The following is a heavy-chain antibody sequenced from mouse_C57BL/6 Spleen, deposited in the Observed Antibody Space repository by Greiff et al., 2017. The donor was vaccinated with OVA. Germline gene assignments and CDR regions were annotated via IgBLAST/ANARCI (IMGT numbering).Heavy chain of an antibody. Sequence: VQLQQSGPELVKPGASVKIPCKASGYTFTDYNMDWVKQSHGKSLEWIGDINPNNGGTIYNQKFKGKATLTVDKSSSTAYMELRSLTSEDTAVYYCARRYGSSGGYAMDYWGQGTSVTVSS. J-gene: IGHJ4*01. V-gene: IGHV1-18*01. CDR3: ARRYGSSGGYAMDY. D-gene: IGHD1-1*01. CDR1: GYTFTDYN. CDR2: INPNNGGT.